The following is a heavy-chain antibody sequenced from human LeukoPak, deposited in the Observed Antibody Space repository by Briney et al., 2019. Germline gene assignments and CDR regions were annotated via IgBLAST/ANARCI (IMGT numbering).Heavy chain of an antibody. Sequence: GGSLRLSCAASGFXFSSYGIHWVRQAPGKGLEWVAVISYDGSNKYYADSVKGRFTISRDKSKNSLYLQMNSLRAEDTAVYYCAKDRGGIVGDTYFDYWGQGTLVTVSS. D-gene: IGHD1-26*01. CDR1: GFXFSSYG. V-gene: IGHV3-30*18. CDR2: ISYDGSNK. J-gene: IGHJ4*02. CDR3: AKDRGGIVGDTYFDY.